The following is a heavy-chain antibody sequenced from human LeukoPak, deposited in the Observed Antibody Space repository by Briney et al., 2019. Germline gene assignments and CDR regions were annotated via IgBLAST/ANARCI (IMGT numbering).Heavy chain of an antibody. D-gene: IGHD3-22*01. CDR1: GYTFTSYG. CDR2: ISAYNGNT. CDR3: ARVAMIVVVNPPDY. Sequence: GASVKVSCKXSGYTFTSYGISWVRQAPGQGLEWMGWISAYNGNTNYTQKLQGRVTMTTDTSTSTAYMELRSLRSDDTAVYYCARVAMIVVVNPPDYWGQGTLVTVSS. J-gene: IGHJ4*02. V-gene: IGHV1-18*01.